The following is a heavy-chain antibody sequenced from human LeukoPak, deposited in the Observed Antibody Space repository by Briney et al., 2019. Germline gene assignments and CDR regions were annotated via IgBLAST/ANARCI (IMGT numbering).Heavy chain of an antibody. CDR1: GFTFGSYS. Sequence: GGSLRLSCAASGFTFGSYSMNWVRQAPGKGLEWVSSISSSSSYIYYADSVKGRFTISRDNAKNSLYLQMNSLRAEDTAVYYCASDYGGNSGDYWGQGTLVTVSS. CDR3: ASDYGGNSGDY. D-gene: IGHD4-23*01. CDR2: ISSSSSYI. J-gene: IGHJ4*02. V-gene: IGHV3-21*01.